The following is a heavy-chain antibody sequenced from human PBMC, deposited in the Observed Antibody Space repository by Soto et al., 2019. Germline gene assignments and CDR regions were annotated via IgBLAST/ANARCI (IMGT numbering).Heavy chain of an antibody. J-gene: IGHJ3*02. Sequence: SQTLSLTCAISGDSVSSNSAAWNWIRQSPSRGLEWLGRTYYRSKWYNDYAVSVKSRITINPDTSKNQFSLQLNSVTPEDTAVYYCARDYPTQYWTNGVCSPHDAFDIWGQGTMVTVS. CDR1: GDSVSSNSAA. CDR2: TYYRSKWYN. CDR3: ARDYPTQYWTNGVCSPHDAFDI. V-gene: IGHV6-1*01. D-gene: IGHD2-8*01.